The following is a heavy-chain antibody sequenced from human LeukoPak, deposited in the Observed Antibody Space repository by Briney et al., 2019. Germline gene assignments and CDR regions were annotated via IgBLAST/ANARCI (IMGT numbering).Heavy chain of an antibody. CDR1: GYTFTSYG. V-gene: IGHV1-18*01. D-gene: IGHD6-13*01. Sequence: ASVKVSCKASGYTFTSYGISWVRQAPGQGLEWMGWISAYNGHTNYAQKFQGRVTMTRDTSISTAYMELSRLRSDDTAVYYCARVFQKQLSDYWGQGSLVTVSS. CDR3: ARVFQKQLSDY. J-gene: IGHJ4*02. CDR2: ISAYNGHT.